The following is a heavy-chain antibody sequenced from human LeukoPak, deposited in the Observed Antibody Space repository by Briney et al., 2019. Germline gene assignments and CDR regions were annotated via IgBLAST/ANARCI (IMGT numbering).Heavy chain of an antibody. V-gene: IGHV4-61*01. D-gene: IGHD6-19*01. CDR1: GGSVSSGSYY. CDR2: IYYSGST. J-gene: IGHJ4*02. CDR3: ARGRPYSSGWYVDDY. Sequence: SETLSLTCTVSGGSVSSGSYYWSWIRQPPGKGLEWIGYIYYSGSTNYNPSLKSRVTISVDTSKSQFSLKLSSVTAADTAVYYCARGRPYSSGWYVDDYWGQGTLVTVSS.